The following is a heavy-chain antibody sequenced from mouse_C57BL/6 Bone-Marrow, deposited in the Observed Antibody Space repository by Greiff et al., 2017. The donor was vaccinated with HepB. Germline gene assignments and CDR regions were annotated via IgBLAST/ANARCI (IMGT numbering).Heavy chain of an antibody. V-gene: IGHV1-26*01. Sequence: EVQLQQSGPELVKPGASVKISCKASGYTFTDYYMNWVKQSHGKSLEWIGDINPNNGGTSYNQKFKGKATLTVDKSSSTAYMELRSLTSEDSAVYYCARPFITTVYYYAMDYWGQGTSVTVSS. CDR3: ARPFITTVYYYAMDY. CDR1: GYTFTDYY. J-gene: IGHJ4*01. D-gene: IGHD1-1*01. CDR2: INPNNGGT.